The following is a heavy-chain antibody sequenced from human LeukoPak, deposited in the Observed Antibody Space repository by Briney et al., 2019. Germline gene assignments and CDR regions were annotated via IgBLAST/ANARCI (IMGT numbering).Heavy chain of an antibody. CDR2: ISGSGGST. CDR3: AKDLRVGTTPPDGFDI. V-gene: IGHV3-23*01. J-gene: IGHJ3*02. Sequence: PGGSLRLSCAASGFTFSSYAMSWVRQAAGNGLEWVSAISGSGGSTYYADSVKGRFTISRDNSKNTLYLRMNSLRAEDTAVYYCAKDLRVGTTPPDGFDIWGQGTMVTVSS. D-gene: IGHD1-26*01. CDR1: GFTFSSYA.